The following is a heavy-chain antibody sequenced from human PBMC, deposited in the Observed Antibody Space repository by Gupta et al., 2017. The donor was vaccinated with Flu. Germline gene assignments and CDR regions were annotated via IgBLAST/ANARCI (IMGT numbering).Heavy chain of an antibody. V-gene: IGHV3-21*01. CDR2: IAPTTSYT. CDR3: ARDRGSGGYSDFDY. J-gene: IGHJ4*02. Sequence: EVKLVESGGGLVQPGESLRLSCEGSGYTFRNYGMNWVRQAPGKGLEWVASIAPTTSYTHYADAVRGRFTISRDNVKGSLCLQMNGLTAEDTALYFCARDRGSGGYSDFDYWGQGTLVTVSS. CDR1: GYTFRNYG. D-gene: IGHD2-15*01.